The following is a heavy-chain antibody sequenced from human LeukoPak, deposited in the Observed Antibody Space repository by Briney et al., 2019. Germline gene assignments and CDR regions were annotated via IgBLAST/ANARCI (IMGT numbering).Heavy chain of an antibody. Sequence: GESPRLSCAASGFTFSSYAMSWVRQAPGMGLEWVSAISIGGGSTYYADSMKGRFTISRDNSKNTLYLQMNSLRAEDTAVYYCTKMVRGLNKSYGMDVWGQGTTVTVSS. V-gene: IGHV3-23*01. J-gene: IGHJ6*02. CDR1: GFTFSSYA. D-gene: IGHD3-10*01. CDR3: TKMVRGLNKSYGMDV. CDR2: ISIGGGST.